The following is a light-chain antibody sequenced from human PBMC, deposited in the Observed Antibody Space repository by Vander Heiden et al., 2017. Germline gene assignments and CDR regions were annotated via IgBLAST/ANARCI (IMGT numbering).Light chain of an antibody. CDR2: AAS. CDR3: QQSYSTPPT. CDR1: QSISSY. Sequence: DIQMTQPPSSLSASVGDRVTITCRASQSISSYLNWYQQKPGKAPKLLIYAASRLQSGVPSRFSGSGSGTDFTLTISSLQPEDFATYYCQQSYSTPPTFGQGTKVEIK. V-gene: IGKV1-39*01. J-gene: IGKJ1*01.